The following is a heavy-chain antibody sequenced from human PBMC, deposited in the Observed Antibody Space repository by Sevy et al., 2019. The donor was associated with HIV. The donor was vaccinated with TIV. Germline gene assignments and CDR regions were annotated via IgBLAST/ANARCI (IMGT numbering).Heavy chain of an antibody. CDR2: IYYSGST. V-gene: IGHV4-30-2*03. CDR3: ARQAVANWGGHFDY. CDR1: GGYLNIGGYS. Sequence: SETLSLTCAVSGGYLNIGGYSWSWIRQPPGKGLEWIGSIYYSGSTYYNPSLKSRVTISVDTSKNQFSLKLSSVTAADTAVYYCARQAVANWGGHFDYWGQGTLVTVSS. J-gene: IGHJ4*02. D-gene: IGHD7-27*01.